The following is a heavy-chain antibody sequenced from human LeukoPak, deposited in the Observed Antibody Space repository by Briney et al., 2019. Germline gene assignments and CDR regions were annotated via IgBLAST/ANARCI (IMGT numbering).Heavy chain of an antibody. CDR2: SNT. V-gene: IGHV4-59*01. CDR1: GDFISSYY. Sequence: SEILSLTCTVSGDFISSYYWSWIRQPPGKGLEWIGYSNTNYNPSLKSRVTISVDTSKNQFSLKVSSVTAADTAVYYCARDPIRQGRHYMDVWGKGTTVTVSS. D-gene: IGHD3-10*01. J-gene: IGHJ6*03. CDR3: ARDPIRQGRHYMDV.